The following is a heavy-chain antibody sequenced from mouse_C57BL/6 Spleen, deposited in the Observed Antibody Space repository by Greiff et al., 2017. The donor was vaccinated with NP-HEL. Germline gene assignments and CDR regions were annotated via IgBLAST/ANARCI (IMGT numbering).Heavy chain of an antibody. CDR3: ASYYGSSYVGMDY. V-gene: IGHV1-55*01. CDR2: IYPGSGST. J-gene: IGHJ4*01. Sequence: VQLQQPGAELVKPGASVKMSCKASGYTFTSYWITWVKQRPGQGLEWIGDIYPGSGSTNYNEKFKSKATLTVDTSSSTAYMQLSSLTSEDSAVYYCASYYGSSYVGMDYWGQGTSVTVSS. D-gene: IGHD1-1*01. CDR1: GYTFTSYW.